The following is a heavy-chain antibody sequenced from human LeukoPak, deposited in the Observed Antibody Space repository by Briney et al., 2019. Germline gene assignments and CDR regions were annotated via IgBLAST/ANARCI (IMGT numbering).Heavy chain of an antibody. D-gene: IGHD5-12*01. CDR2: VYPGDSDT. CDR3: ARHDSTLATNY. Sequence: LGESLKISCKGSGYSFTSYWIGWVRQMPGKGLEWMGIVYPGDSDTKYSPSFQGQVTISADKSISTSFLQWNSLKASDTAMYYCARHDSTLATNYWGLGTLVTVSS. CDR1: GYSFTSYW. J-gene: IGHJ4*02. V-gene: IGHV5-51*01.